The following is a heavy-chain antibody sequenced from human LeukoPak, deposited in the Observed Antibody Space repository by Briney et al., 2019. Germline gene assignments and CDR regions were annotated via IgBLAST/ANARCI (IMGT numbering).Heavy chain of an antibody. D-gene: IGHD3-3*01. CDR2: IRYDGSNK. Sequence: PGGSLRLSCAASGFTFSSYGMHWVRQAPGKGLEWVAFIRYDGSNKYYADSVKGRFTISRDNSKNTLYLQMNSLRAEDTAVYYCAKDDFWSGYYIDYWGQGTLVTVSS. V-gene: IGHV3-30*02. CDR3: AKDDFWSGYYIDY. J-gene: IGHJ4*02. CDR1: GFTFSSYG.